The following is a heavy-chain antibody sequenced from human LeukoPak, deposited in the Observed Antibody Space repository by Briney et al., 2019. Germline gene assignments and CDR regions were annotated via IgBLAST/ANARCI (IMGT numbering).Heavy chain of an antibody. CDR3: AKVGSGSGGY. CDR2: ISGSGGST. D-gene: IGHD1-26*01. Sequence: GGSLRLSCAASGFTFSSYAMSWVRQAAGKGLEWVSAISGSGGSTYYADSVKGRFTISRDNSKNTLYLQMNSLRAEDTAVYDCAKVGSGSGGYWGQGTLVTVSS. J-gene: IGHJ4*02. CDR1: GFTFSSYA. V-gene: IGHV3-23*01.